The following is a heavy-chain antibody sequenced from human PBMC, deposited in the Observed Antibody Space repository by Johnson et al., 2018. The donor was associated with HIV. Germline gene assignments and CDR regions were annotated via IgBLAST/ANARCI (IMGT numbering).Heavy chain of an antibody. D-gene: IGHD6-6*01. Sequence: VQLVESGGGVVQPGRSLRLSCAASGFTFSSYGMHWVRQVPGKGLEWVSAISWNSDTIGYADSVKGRFTISRDNAKKSLYLQMYSLRDEDTALYYCAKDWLRYSSSPNKAFDIWGQGTMVTVSS. CDR2: ISWNSDTI. J-gene: IGHJ3*02. V-gene: IGHV3-9*01. CDR1: GFTFSSYG. CDR3: AKDWLRYSSSPNKAFDI.